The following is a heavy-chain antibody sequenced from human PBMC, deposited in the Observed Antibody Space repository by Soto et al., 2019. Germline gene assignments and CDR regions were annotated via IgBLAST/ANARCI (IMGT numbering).Heavy chain of an antibody. J-gene: IGHJ4*02. CDR2: ISYDGSNK. D-gene: IGHD5-12*01. CDR1: GFTFSSYA. Sequence: SLRLSCAASGFTFSSYAMHWVRQAPGKGLEWVAVISYDGSNKYYADSVKGRFTISRDNSKNTLYQQMNSLRAEDTAVYYCARDRGVANALDSWGQGTLVTVSS. CDR3: ARDRGVANALDS. V-gene: IGHV3-30-3*01.